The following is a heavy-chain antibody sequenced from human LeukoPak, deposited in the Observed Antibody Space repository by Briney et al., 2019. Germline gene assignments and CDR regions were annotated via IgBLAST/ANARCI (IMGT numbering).Heavy chain of an antibody. V-gene: IGHV3-73*01. CDR1: GFTFSGSA. CDR2: IRSKANSYAT. D-gene: IGHD6-6*01. CDR3: TGSYSSSFGTYYYYYMDV. J-gene: IGHJ6*03. Sequence: GGSLRLSCAASGFTFSGSAMHWVRQASGKGLEWVGRIRSKANSYATAYAASVKGRFTISRDDSKNTAYLQMNSLKTEDTAVYYCTGSYSSSFGTYYYYYMDVWGKGTTVTVSS.